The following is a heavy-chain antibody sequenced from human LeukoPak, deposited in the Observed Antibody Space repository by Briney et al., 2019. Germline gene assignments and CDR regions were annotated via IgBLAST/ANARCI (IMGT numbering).Heavy chain of an antibody. J-gene: IGHJ6*02. CDR1: GYSFTSYW. V-gene: IGHV5-51*01. D-gene: IGHD3-3*01. CDR2: IYSGDSDT. Sequence: GESLQISCKGSGYSFTSYWIGWVRQMPGKGLEWMGIIYSGDSDTRYSPSFQGQVTISADKSISTAYLQWSSLKASDTAMYYCARASYDFWSGYPNYYYGMDVWGQGTTVTVSS. CDR3: ARASYDFWSGYPNYYYGMDV.